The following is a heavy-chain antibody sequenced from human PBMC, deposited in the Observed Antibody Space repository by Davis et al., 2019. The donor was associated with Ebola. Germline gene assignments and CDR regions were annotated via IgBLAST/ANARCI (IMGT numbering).Heavy chain of an antibody. D-gene: IGHD1-26*01. CDR1: GCSISSYY. CDR2: IYYSGST. V-gene: IGHV4-59*01. J-gene: IGHJ6*02. CDR3: ARDGRNGMDV. Sequence: SETLSLTCTVSGCSISSYYWSWIRQPPGKGLEWIGYIYYSGSTNYNPSLKSRVTISVDTSKNQFSLKLSSVTAADPAVYYCARDGRNGMDVWGQGTTVTVSS.